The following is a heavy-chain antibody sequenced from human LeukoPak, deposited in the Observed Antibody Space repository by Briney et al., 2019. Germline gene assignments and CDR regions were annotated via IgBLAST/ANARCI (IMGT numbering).Heavy chain of an antibody. V-gene: IGHV1-69*04. D-gene: IGHD1-26*01. J-gene: IGHJ6*02. CDR1: GGTFSSYA. CDR2: IIPILGIA. Sequence: ASVKVSCKASGGTFSSYAISWVRQAPGRGLEWMGRIIPILGIANYAQKFQGRVTITADKSTSTAYMELSSLRSEDTAVYYCARVRVGATTLSYYYYGMDVWGQGTTVTVSS. CDR3: ARVRVGATTLSYYYYGMDV.